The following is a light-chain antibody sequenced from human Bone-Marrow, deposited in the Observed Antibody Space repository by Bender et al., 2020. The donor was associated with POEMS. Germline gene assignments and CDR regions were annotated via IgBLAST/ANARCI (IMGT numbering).Light chain of an antibody. V-gene: IGLV2-14*01. CDR3: GSYTSSATLL. CDR2: DVS. J-gene: IGLJ2*01. CDR1: SSDVGRYNY. Sequence: QSALTQPASVSGSPGQSITISCTGTSSDVGRYNYVSWYQQHPDKVPKLMIYDVSNRPSGVSDRFSGSKSGNTASLTISGLQAEDEADYYCGSYTSSATLLFGGGTKVTVL.